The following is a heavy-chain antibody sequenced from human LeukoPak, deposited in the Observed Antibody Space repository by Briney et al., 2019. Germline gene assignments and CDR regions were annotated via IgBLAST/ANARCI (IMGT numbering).Heavy chain of an antibody. CDR1: GFTFNSYA. CDR3: AKDRVVVVAATQDAFDI. V-gene: IGHV3-23*01. Sequence: GGSLRLSCAASGFTFNSYAMSWVRQAPGKGLEWVSAISGSGGSTYYADSVKGRFTISRDNSKNTLYLQMNSLRAEDTALYYCAKDRVVVVAATQDAFDIWGQGTMVTVSS. J-gene: IGHJ3*02. D-gene: IGHD2-15*01. CDR2: ISGSGGST.